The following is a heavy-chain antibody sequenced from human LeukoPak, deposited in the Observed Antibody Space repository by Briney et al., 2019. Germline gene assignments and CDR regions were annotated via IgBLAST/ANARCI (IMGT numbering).Heavy chain of an antibody. D-gene: IGHD4-17*01. Sequence: GGSLRLSCAASGFTFSSYGMHWVRQAPGKGLEWVAVIWYDGSNKYYADSAKGRFTISRDNSKNTLYLQMNSLRAEDTAVYYCARETTVTTKDGMDVWGQGTTVTVSS. CDR3: ARETTVTTKDGMDV. V-gene: IGHV3-33*01. CDR1: GFTFSSYG. J-gene: IGHJ6*02. CDR2: IWYDGSNK.